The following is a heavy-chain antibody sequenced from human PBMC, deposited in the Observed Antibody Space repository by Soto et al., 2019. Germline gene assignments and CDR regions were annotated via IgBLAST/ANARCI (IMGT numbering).Heavy chain of an antibody. CDR1: GFTFSSYA. J-gene: IGHJ1*01. D-gene: IGHD4-17*01. CDR3: AKAYNNHDYALGFQH. CDR2: ISGSGGST. V-gene: IGHV3-23*01. Sequence: GGSLRLSCAASGFTFSSYAMSWVRQAPGKGLEWVSAISGSGGSTYYADSVKGRFTISRDNSKSTLYLQMNSLRAEDTAVYYCAKAYNNHDYALGFQHWGQGTLVTVS.